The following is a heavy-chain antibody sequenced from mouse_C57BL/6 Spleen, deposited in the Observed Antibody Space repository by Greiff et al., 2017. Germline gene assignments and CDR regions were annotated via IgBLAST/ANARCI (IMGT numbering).Heavy chain of an antibody. V-gene: IGHV1-81*01. Sequence: QVHVKQSGAELARPGASVKLSCKASGYTFTSYGISWVKQRTGQGLEWIGEIYPRSGNTYYNEKFKGKATLTADKSSSTAYMELRSLTSEDSAVYFCARSSTTVVATCDYWGQGTTLTVSS. CDR2: IYPRSGNT. CDR1: GYTFTSYG. D-gene: IGHD1-1*01. J-gene: IGHJ2*01. CDR3: ARSSTTVVATCDY.